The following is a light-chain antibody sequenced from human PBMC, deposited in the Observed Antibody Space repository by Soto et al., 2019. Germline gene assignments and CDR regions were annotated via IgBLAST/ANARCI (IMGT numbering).Light chain of an antibody. V-gene: IGKV1-27*01. CDR2: GAS. J-gene: IGKJ4*01. CDR3: QTFKSAPLT. Sequence: DIQMTQSPSSLSASVGDRVTITCRASEDINNYLAWYQQKPGKVPKLLIYGASTLHSGVPSRFSGSGSGTDFPFTISRLKLGDFAIYSGQTFKSAPLTSGGGTK. CDR1: EDINNY.